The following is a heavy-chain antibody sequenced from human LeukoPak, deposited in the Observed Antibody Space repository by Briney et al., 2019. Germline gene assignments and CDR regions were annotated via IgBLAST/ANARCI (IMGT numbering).Heavy chain of an antibody. J-gene: IGHJ4*02. CDR2: IYHSGST. D-gene: IGHD6-13*01. Sequence: PSETLSLTCTVSGYSISSGYYWGWIRQPPGKGLEWIGSIYHSGSTYYNPSLKSRVTISVDTSKNQFSLKLSSVTAADTAVYYCARDGYSSSWYIVDYWGQGTLVTVSS. V-gene: IGHV4-38-2*02. CDR3: ARDGYSSSWYIVDY. CDR1: GYSISSGYY.